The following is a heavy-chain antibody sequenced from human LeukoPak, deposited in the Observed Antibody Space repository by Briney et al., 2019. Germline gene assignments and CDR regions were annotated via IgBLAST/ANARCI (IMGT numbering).Heavy chain of an antibody. D-gene: IGHD2-2*01. CDR1: GYTLTELS. CDR3: ATDRYCSSTSCLPIDY. Sequence: ASVKVSCKVSGYTLTELSMHWVRQAPGKGLEWMGGFGPEDGETIYAQKFQGRVTMTEDTSTDTAYMELSSLRSEDTAVYYCATDRYCSSTSCLPIDYWGQGTLVTVSS. CDR2: FGPEDGET. V-gene: IGHV1-24*01. J-gene: IGHJ4*02.